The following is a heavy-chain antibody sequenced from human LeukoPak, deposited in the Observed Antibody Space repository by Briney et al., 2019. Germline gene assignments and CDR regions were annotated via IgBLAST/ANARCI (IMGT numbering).Heavy chain of an antibody. V-gene: IGHV3-23*01. Sequence: GGSLRLSCAASGFTFSSYAMSWVRQAPGKGLEWVSAISGSGGSTYYADSVKGRFTISRDNSKNTLYLQMNSLRAEDTAVYYCAKDPPRSIAAAGTVRYFDYWGQGTLVTVSS. CDR3: AKDPPRSIAAAGTVRYFDY. CDR2: ISGSGGST. J-gene: IGHJ4*02. D-gene: IGHD6-13*01. CDR1: GFTFSSYA.